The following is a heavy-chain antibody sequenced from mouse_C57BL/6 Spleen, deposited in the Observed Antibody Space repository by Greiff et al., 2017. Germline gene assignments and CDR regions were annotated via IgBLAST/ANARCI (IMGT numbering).Heavy chain of an antibody. J-gene: IGHJ2*01. CDR1: GYTFTSYW. D-gene: IGHD2-4*01. CDR2: IHPNSGST. V-gene: IGHV1-64*01. Sequence: QVQLQQPGAELVKPGASVKLSCKASGYTFTSYWMHWVKQRPGQGLEWIGMIHPNSGSTNYNEKFKSKATLTVDKSSSTAYMQLSSLTSEDSAVYYCARLEGYYDYDDGGYYFDYWGQGTTLTVSS. CDR3: ARLEGYYDYDDGGYYFDY.